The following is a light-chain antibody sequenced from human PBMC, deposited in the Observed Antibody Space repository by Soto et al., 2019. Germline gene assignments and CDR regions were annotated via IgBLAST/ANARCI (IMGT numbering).Light chain of an antibody. CDR1: QNVATN. CDR3: QQYYHWGLS. CDR2: ASS. V-gene: IGKV3D-15*01. J-gene: IGKJ4*01. Sequence: VMTQSPANLSVSPGEGVTLFCRASQNVATNLAWYQLKPGQAPRLLIHASSTRAAGIPGTFSGSGSGTQFSLTISSVQSEYSAVYYCQQYYHWGLSFGGGTKVDIK.